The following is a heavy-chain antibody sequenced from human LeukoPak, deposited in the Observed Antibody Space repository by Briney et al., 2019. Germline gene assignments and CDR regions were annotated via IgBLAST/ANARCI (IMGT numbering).Heavy chain of an antibody. V-gene: IGHV3-23*01. CDR1: GFTFSSYA. D-gene: IGHD2-2*01. Sequence: GGSLRLSCAASGFTFSSYAMSWVRQAPGKGLEWVSAISGSGGSTYYADSVKGRSTISRDNSKNTLYLQMNSLRAEDTAVYYCAKVHCSSTSCYYYYGMDVWGQGTTVTVSS. J-gene: IGHJ6*02. CDR2: ISGSGGST. CDR3: AKVHCSSTSCYYYYGMDV.